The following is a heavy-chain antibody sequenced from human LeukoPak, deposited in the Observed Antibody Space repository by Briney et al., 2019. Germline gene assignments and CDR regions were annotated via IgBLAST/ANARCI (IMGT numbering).Heavy chain of an antibody. CDR1: GGTFSSYA. CDR3: ARVPLHDSSGHYYPH. V-gene: IGHV1-69*13. Sequence: GASVKVSCKASGGTFSSYAISWVRQAPRQGLEWMGGIIPIFGTANYAQKFQGRVTITADESTSTAYMELSSLRSEDTAVYYCARVPLHDSSGHYYPHWGQGTLVTVSS. J-gene: IGHJ1*01. D-gene: IGHD3-22*01. CDR2: IIPIFGTA.